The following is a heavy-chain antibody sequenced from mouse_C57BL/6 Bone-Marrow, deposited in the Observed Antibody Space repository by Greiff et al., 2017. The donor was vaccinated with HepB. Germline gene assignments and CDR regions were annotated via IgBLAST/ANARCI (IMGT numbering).Heavy chain of an antibody. J-gene: IGHJ4*01. CDR3: TKFITTYYAMDY. V-gene: IGHV1-5*01. D-gene: IGHD1-1*01. CDR1: GYTFTSYW. CDR2: IYPGNSDT. Sequence: EVQLQQSGTVLARPGASVKMSCKTSGYTFTSYWMHWVKQRPGQGLEWIGAIYPGNSDTSYNQKFKGKAKLTAVTSASTAYMELSSLTNEDSAVYYCTKFITTYYAMDYWGQGTSVTVSS.